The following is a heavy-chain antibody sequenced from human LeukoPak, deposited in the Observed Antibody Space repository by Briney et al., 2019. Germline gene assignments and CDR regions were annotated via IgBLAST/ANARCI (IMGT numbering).Heavy chain of an antibody. CDR2: ICGGGGST. CDR3: ATPDYGDYFFDY. Sequence: QAGGSLRLSCAASGFTFSSYPMSWVRQAPGKGLEWLSAICGGGGSTYYADSVKGRFTISRDNSKNTLYLQMNSLRAEDTAVYYCATPDYGDYFFDYWGQGTLVTVSS. D-gene: IGHD4-17*01. CDR1: GFTFSSYP. J-gene: IGHJ4*02. V-gene: IGHV3-23*01.